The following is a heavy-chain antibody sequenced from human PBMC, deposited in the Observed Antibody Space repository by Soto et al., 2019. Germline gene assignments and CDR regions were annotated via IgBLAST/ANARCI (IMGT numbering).Heavy chain of an antibody. CDR3: ARVERGTATTVVDAFDI. J-gene: IGHJ3*02. CDR1: GGFVSSGNYY. D-gene: IGHD1-1*01. Sequence: QEQLQQWGAGLLKPSETLSLTCAVYGGFVSSGNYYWSWIRQPPGKGLEWIGEMSHSGGTHFNPSLKSRVTISVDTSNNHFSLKMSSVTAADTALYYCARVERGTATTVVDAFDIWGPGTMVTVSS. CDR2: MSHSGGT. V-gene: IGHV4-34*01.